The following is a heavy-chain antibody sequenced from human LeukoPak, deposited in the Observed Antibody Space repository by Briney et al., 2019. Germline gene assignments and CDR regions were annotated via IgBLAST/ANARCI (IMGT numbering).Heavy chain of an antibody. D-gene: IGHD6-13*01. CDR2: INHSGST. V-gene: IGHV4-34*01. Sequence: KPSETLSLTCAVYGGSFSGYYWSWVRQPPGKGLEWGGEINHSGSTNYNPSLKSRVTISVDTSKNQFSLKLSSVTAADTAVYYCARDRVTAAGTGWNWFDPWGQGTLVTVSS. J-gene: IGHJ5*02. CDR3: ARDRVTAAGTGWNWFDP. CDR1: GGSFSGYY.